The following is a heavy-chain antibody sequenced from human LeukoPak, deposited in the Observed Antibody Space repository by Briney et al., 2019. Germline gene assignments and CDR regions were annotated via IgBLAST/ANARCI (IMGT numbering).Heavy chain of an antibody. J-gene: IGHJ3*02. CDR1: GGSISSYY. Sequence: PSETLSLTCTVSGGSISSYYWNWIRQPPGKGLEWIGYVHHSGSTNYNPSFKSPVTISVDTSKNQFSLKLNSVTAADTAVYYCARGAAATIWGQGTMVTVSS. CDR3: ARGAAATI. CDR2: VHHSGST. V-gene: IGHV4-59*01. D-gene: IGHD6-13*01.